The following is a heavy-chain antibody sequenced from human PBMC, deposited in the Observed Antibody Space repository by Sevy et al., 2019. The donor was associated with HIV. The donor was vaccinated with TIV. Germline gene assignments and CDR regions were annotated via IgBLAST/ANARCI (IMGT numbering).Heavy chain of an antibody. V-gene: IGHV3-30-3*01. CDR1: GFTFSSYA. Sequence: GGSLRLSCAASGFTFSSYAMHWVRQAPGKGLEWVAVISDDGSNKYYEDSVKGRFTISRDNSKNTLYLQMNSLRAEDTAVYYCARAARYCSGGSCYFPFDYWGQGTLVTVSS. CDR2: ISDDGSNK. D-gene: IGHD2-15*01. J-gene: IGHJ4*02. CDR3: ARAARYCSGGSCYFPFDY.